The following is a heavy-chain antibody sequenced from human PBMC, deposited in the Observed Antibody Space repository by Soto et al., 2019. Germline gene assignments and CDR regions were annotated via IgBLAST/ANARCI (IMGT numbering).Heavy chain of an antibody. Sequence: QVQLVESGGGVVQPGRSLRLSCAASGFTFSSYGMHWVRQAPGKGLEWVAVISYDGSNKYYADSVKGRFTISRDNSKNTLYMKMKSLRAEDTAVDYCAKEGGYYGSGSYSVGENYYGMDVWGQGTTVTVSS. D-gene: IGHD3-10*01. CDR1: GFTFSSYG. CDR2: ISYDGSNK. V-gene: IGHV3-30*18. CDR3: AKEGGYYGSGSYSVGENYYGMDV. J-gene: IGHJ6*02.